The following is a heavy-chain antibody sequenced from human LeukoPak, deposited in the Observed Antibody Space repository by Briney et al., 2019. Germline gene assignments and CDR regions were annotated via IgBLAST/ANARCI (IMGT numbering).Heavy chain of an antibody. D-gene: IGHD2-2*01. Sequence: GRSLRLSCAASGFTFSSYGMHWVRQAPGKGLEWVAVIWYDGSNKHYADSVKGRFTISRDNSKNTLYLQMNSLRAEDTAVYYCARSDIVVVPADFYYYYGMDVWGQGTTVTVSS. CDR3: ARSDIVVVPADFYYYYGMDV. CDR1: GFTFSSYG. V-gene: IGHV3-33*01. CDR2: IWYDGSNK. J-gene: IGHJ6*02.